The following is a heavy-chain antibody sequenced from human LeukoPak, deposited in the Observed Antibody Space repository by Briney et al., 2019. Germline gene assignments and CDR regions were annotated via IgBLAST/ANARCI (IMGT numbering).Heavy chain of an antibody. CDR1: GYPFTDYA. V-gene: IGHV7-4-1*02. CDR2: ISTNTGNP. J-gene: IGHJ4*02. D-gene: IGHD3-10*01. Sequence: ASVKVSCKASGYPFTDYAINWVRQAPGQGLEWMGWISTNTGNPAYAQGFTGRFVFSLDTFVRTAYLQINSLKAEDSAVYYCARPLYGSGNPSTFDYWGLGTLVTVSS. CDR3: ARPLYGSGNPSTFDY.